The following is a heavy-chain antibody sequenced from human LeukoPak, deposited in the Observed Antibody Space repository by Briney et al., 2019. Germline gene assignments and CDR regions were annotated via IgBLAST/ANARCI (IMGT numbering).Heavy chain of an antibody. Sequence: PSQTLSLTCTVSGGSISSGDYYWSWIRQPPGKGLEWIGSIYHSGSTYYNPSLKSRVTISVDTSKNQFSLKLSSVTAADTAVYYCARVTMVRGPFDYWGQGTLVTVSS. CDR1: GGSISSGDYY. CDR2: IYHSGST. D-gene: IGHD3-10*01. CDR3: ARVTMVRGPFDY. J-gene: IGHJ4*02. V-gene: IGHV4-30-4*01.